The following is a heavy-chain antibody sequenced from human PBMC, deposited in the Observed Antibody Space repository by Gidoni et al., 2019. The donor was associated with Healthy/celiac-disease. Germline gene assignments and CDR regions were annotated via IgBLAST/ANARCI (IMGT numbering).Heavy chain of an antibody. V-gene: IGHV3-30*18. CDR2: ISYDGSNK. J-gene: IGHJ4*02. Sequence: QVQLVESGGGVVQPGRSLRLSCAASGFTFSSYGMHWVRQAPGKGLEWVAVISYDGSNKYYADSVKGRFTISRDNSKNTLYLQMNSLRAEDTAVYYCAKDQNAGTTYHFDYWGQGTLVTVSS. CDR3: AKDQNAGTTYHFDY. CDR1: GFTFSSYG. D-gene: IGHD1-1*01.